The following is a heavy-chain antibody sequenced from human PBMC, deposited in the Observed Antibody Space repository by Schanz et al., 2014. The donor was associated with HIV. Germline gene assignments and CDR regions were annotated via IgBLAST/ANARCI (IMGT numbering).Heavy chain of an antibody. CDR3: ARVLGMAAANTYWWYFDL. V-gene: IGHV1-69*06. CDR2: IIRIFGTP. CDR1: GGTFMTYA. Sequence: QVQLVQSGAEVKKPGSSVKVSCKASGGTFMTYAISWVRQAPGQGLEWMGGIIRIFGTPNYAQKFQGRVTITADKSTTAYMQLNSLRSDDTAVYYCARVLGMAAANTYWWYFDLWGRGTLVTVSS. J-gene: IGHJ2*01. D-gene: IGHD1-26*01.